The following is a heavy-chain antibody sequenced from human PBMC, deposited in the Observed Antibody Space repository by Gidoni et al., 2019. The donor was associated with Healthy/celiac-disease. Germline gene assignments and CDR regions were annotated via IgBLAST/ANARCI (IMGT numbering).Heavy chain of an antibody. J-gene: IGHJ6*02. Sequence: EVQLVESGGVVVQPGGSLRLSCAASGFTFDVYTMPWVRQAPGKGLEWVSLISWDGGSTYYADYVKGRFTISRDNSKNSLYLQMNSLRTEDTALYYCAKDIGTYSRSWGGMDVWGQGTTVTVSS. CDR3: AKDIGTYSRSWGGMDV. CDR2: ISWDGGST. V-gene: IGHV3-43*01. D-gene: IGHD6-6*01. CDR1: GFTFDVYT.